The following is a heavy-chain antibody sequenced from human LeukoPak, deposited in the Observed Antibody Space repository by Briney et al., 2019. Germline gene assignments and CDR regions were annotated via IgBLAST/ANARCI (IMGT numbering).Heavy chain of an antibody. J-gene: IGHJ3*02. D-gene: IGHD2-8*01. CDR3: ARLYDSFRAFDI. CDR2: VYYSGST. V-gene: IGHV4-59*12. Sequence: SETLSLTCTVSGGSLSSYYWSWIRQPPGKGLEWIGYVYYSGSTNYNPSLKSRVTISVDTSKNQFSLKLNSVTAADTAVYYCARLYDSFRAFDIWGQGTIITVSS. CDR1: GGSLSSYY.